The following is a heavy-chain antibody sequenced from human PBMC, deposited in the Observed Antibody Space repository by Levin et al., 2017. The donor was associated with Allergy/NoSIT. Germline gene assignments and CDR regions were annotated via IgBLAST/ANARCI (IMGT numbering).Heavy chain of an antibody. CDR3: ARDLGIRTWDSVFDY. D-gene: IGHD2-15*01. J-gene: IGHJ4*02. V-gene: IGHV3-21*01. Sequence: ETLSLTCAASGFTFNTYSMNWVRQAPGKGLEWVSSISSSSSYIYYAGSVRGRFTISRDNAKNSLYLQMNSLRAEDTAFYYCARDLGIRTWDSVFDYWGQGTLVTVSS. CDR1: GFTFNTYS. CDR2: ISSSSSYI.